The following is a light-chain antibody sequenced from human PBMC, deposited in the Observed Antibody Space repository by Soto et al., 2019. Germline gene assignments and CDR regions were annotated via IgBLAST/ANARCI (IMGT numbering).Light chain of an antibody. CDR3: QQSYSAPHT. CDR2: AAS. J-gene: IGKJ4*01. CDR1: QSISSY. Sequence: DIQMTQPPSSLSASVGDRVTITCRASQSISSYLNWYQQKPGKAPKLLIYAASSLQSGVPSRFSGSASGTDFPLTISTLQPEDFASYYCQQSYSAPHTFGGGTKVEIK. V-gene: IGKV1-39*01.